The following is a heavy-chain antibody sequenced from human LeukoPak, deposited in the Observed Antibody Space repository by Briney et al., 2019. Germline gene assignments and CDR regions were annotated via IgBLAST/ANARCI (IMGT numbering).Heavy chain of an antibody. CDR2: VKQDVDKK. D-gene: IGHD3-10*01. Sequence: GGSLRLSCAASGFTFSNYWMSWVRQAPGKVLEWVASVKQDVDKKDYVDSLKDRFTISRDNGKNSLYLQMNGLRAEDTAVYYCARGPPYGSRSDFFDYWGQGTLVTVSS. CDR3: ARGPPYGSRSDFFDY. V-gene: IGHV3-7*01. J-gene: IGHJ4*02. CDR1: GFTFSNYW.